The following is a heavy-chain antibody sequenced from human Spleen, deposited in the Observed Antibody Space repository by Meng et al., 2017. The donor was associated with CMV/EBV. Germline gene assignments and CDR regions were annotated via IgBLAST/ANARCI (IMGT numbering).Heavy chain of an antibody. D-gene: IGHD1-1*01. V-gene: IGHV4-4*02. CDR1: GGSISGPNW. Sequence: CAVSGGSISGPNWWTWVRQPPKKGLEWIGEIYHSGTTRYNPSLNSRVILSVDKSKNQISLKLTSLTAADTAVYYCARILPLAGYFDSWGQGTLVTVS. CDR2: IYHSGTT. J-gene: IGHJ4*02. CDR3: ARILPLAGYFDS.